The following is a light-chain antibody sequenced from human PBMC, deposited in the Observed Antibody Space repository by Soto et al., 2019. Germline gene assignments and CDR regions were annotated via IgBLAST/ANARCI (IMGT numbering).Light chain of an antibody. J-gene: IGKJ5*01. Sequence: DIQMTQSPSTLSASVGDRVTITCRASQSISIWLAWYQQKPGKAPKLLNYKASSLESGVPSRFSGSGSGTDFTLTISSLEPEDCAVSYCQPRSNWPPITFGQRTRLEI. CDR3: QPRSNWPPIT. V-gene: IGKV1-5*03. CDR1: QSISIW. CDR2: KAS.